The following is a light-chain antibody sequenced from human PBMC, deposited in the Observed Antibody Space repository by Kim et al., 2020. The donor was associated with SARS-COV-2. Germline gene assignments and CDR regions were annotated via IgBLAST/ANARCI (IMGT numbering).Light chain of an antibody. Sequence: GQKVTISCSGSSSNIGNNYVSWYQQLPGTAPKLLIYDNNKRPSGIPDRFSGSKSGTSATLGITGLQTWDEADYYCGTWDSSLSAVVFGGGTQLTVL. CDR2: DNN. J-gene: IGLJ2*01. CDR3: GTWDSSLSAVV. V-gene: IGLV1-51*01. CDR1: SSNIGNNY.